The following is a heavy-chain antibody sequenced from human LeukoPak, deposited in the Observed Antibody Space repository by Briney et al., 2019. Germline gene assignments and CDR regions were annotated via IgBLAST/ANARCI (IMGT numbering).Heavy chain of an antibody. CDR1: GDSIRSASYY. Sequence: SETLSLTCTVSGDSIRSASYYWAWIRQPPGKGLEWIGTTYYSGTISYNSFLKSRVTISVDTSKNQVSLTVTSVTAADTAMFYCARLMADPNAFDFWGQGTMVTVSS. D-gene: IGHD2-8*01. CDR3: ARLMADPNAFDF. V-gene: IGHV4-39*01. CDR2: TYYSGTI. J-gene: IGHJ3*01.